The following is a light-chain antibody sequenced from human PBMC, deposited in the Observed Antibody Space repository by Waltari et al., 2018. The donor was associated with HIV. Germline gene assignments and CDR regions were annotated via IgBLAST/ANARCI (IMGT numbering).Light chain of an antibody. Sequence: QSALTQPAYVSASPGQSITIFCSGTNNDIGSYDYVSWYQVLPNKAPRLIIFDVNRRSSGGSFRFSGSKSGYTASLMIFDLQSEDEGEYFCSSYVTGGTYVFGSGTRVIV. CDR1: NNDIGSYDY. CDR3: SSYVTGGTYV. J-gene: IGLJ1*01. CDR2: DVN. V-gene: IGLV2-23*02.